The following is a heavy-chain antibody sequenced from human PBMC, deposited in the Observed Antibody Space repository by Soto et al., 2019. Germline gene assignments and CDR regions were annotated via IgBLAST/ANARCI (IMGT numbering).Heavy chain of an antibody. CDR2: INQDGSEK. J-gene: IGHJ3*02. Sequence: EAQLVESGGALVQPGGSLRLSCAASGFTFSNYYMTWVRQAPGKGLQWVASINQDGSEKYSVDSVKGRFTISRDNGKNSVYQQMNSLRVEDTAVYYCARYVGEIWGHGTKVTVSS. CDR1: GFTFSNYY. D-gene: IGHD2-15*01. CDR3: ARYVGEI. V-gene: IGHV3-7*05.